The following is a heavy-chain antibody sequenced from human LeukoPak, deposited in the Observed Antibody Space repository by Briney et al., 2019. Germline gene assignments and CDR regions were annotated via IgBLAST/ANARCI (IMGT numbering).Heavy chain of an antibody. J-gene: IGHJ4*02. CDR2: ISSGGTYM. CDR3: ARAGEDFDC. CDR1: EFTFNTYR. Sequence: RGSLRPSCAASEFTFNTYRMHWVRQAPRKGLEWVSSISSGGTYMYYADSVKGRFTISRDNAKNSLYLQMNSLRAEDTAVYYCARAGEDFDCWGQGTLLTLSS. V-gene: IGHV3-21*01. D-gene: IGHD7-27*01.